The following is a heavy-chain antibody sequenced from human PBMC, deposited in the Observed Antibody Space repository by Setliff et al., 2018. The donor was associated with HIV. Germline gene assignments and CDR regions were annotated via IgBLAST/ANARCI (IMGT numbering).Heavy chain of an antibody. CDR1: GFSINNYW. Sequence: GESLRLSCAASGFSINNYWMTWVRLAPGNGLEWVDNIKPDGSQKNYVDSVRGRFTISRANAKDSLYLQMNSLRVEDTAVYYCARGYTGYFHWGQGTLVTVSS. CDR2: IKPDGSQK. V-gene: IGHV3-7*01. D-gene: IGHD5-12*01. CDR3: ARGYTGYFH. J-gene: IGHJ1*01.